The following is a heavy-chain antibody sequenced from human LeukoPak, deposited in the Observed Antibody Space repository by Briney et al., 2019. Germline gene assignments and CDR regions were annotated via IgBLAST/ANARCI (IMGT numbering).Heavy chain of an antibody. CDR3: ARDLRAGVIDY. CDR1: GGSISSSSYY. V-gene: IGHV4-39*07. D-gene: IGHD2-21*01. CDR2: VYYSGST. J-gene: IGHJ4*02. Sequence: SETLSLTCTVSGGSISSSSYYWGWIRQPPGKGLEWIGSVYYSGSTYYNPSLKSRVTISVDTSKNQFSLKLSSVTAADTAVYYCARDLRAGVIDYWGQGTLVTVSS.